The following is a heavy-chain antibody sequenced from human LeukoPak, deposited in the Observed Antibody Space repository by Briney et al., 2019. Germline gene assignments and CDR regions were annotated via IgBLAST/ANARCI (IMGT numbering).Heavy chain of an antibody. CDR2: INHSGST. CDR1: GGSFSGYY. CDR3: ARDASWDYFDY. D-gene: IGHD2-2*01. J-gene: IGHJ4*02. V-gene: IGHV4-34*01. Sequence: SETLSLTCAVYGGSFSGYYWSWIRQPPGKGLEWIGEINHSGSTNYNPSLKSRVTISVDTSKNQFSLKLSSVTAADTAVYYCARDASWDYFDYWGQGTLVTVSS.